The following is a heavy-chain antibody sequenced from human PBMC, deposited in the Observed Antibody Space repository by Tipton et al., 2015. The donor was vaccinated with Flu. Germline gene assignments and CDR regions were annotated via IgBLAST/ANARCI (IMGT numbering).Heavy chain of an antibody. Sequence: TLSLTCTVSGGSISSSSYYWGWIRQPPGKGLEWIGSIYYSGSTYYNPSLKSRVTISVDTPKNQFSLKLSSVTAADTAVYYCARQEGEYSSSSGQDYWGQGTLVTVSS. J-gene: IGHJ4*02. CDR1: GGSISSSSYY. D-gene: IGHD6-6*01. CDR3: ARQEGEYSSSSGQDY. V-gene: IGHV4-39*01. CDR2: IYYSGST.